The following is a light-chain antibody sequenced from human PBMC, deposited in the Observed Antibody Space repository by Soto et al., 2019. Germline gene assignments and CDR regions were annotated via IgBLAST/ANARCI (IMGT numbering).Light chain of an antibody. J-gene: IGKJ4*01. CDR3: HPYTTWRIT. CDR1: QSVSSN. CDR2: GAS. V-gene: IGKV3-15*01. Sequence: QPAGTVCGSRGSRYPLACRASQSVSSNLAWYQQKPGQAPRLLIYGASTRATGIPARFSGSGSGTEFTLTICRLQSEDVVAYYCHPYTTWRITIGGGTKVDIK.